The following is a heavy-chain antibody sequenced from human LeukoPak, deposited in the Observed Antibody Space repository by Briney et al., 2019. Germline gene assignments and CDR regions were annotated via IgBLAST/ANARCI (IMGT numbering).Heavy chain of an antibody. J-gene: IGHJ3*02. V-gene: IGHV1-2*02. D-gene: IGHD6-13*01. CDR2: INPNSGGT. Sequence: ASVKVSCKASGYTFTSYDINWVRQAPGQGLEWMGWINPNSGGTNYAQKFQGRVTMTRDTSISTAYMELSRLRSDDTAVYYCARDSSCGAFDIWGQGTMVTVSS. CDR3: ARDSSCGAFDI. CDR1: GYTFTSYD.